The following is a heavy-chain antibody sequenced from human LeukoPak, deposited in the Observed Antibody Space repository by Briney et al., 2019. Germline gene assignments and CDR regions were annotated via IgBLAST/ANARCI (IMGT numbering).Heavy chain of an antibody. Sequence: GGSLRLSCAASGFTFSSYSMNWVRQAPGKGLEWVSSISSSSSYIYYADSVKGRFTISRDNAKNSLYLQMNSLRAEDTAVYYCARDRSSSSELDPWGQGTLVTVSS. CDR3: ARDRSSSSELDP. V-gene: IGHV3-21*01. CDR1: GFTFSSYS. D-gene: IGHD6-6*01. J-gene: IGHJ5*02. CDR2: ISSSSSYI.